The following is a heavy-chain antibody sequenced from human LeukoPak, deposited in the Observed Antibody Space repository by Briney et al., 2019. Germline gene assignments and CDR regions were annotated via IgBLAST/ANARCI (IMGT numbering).Heavy chain of an antibody. J-gene: IGHJ4*02. D-gene: IGHD1-26*01. CDR1: GGSISSSSYY. V-gene: IGHV4-39*01. CDR3: ARGSTSPDYSGSYERELNFDY. CDR2: IYYSGST. Sequence: PSETLSLTCTVSGGSISSSSYYWGWIRQPPGKGLEWIGSIYYSGSTYYNPSLKSRVTISVDTSKNQFSLKLSSVTAADTAVYYCARGSTSPDYSGSYERELNFDYWGQGTLVTVSS.